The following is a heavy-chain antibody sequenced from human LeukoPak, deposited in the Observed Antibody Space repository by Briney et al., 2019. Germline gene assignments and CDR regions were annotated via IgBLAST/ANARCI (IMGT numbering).Heavy chain of an antibody. V-gene: IGHV4-34*01. CDR2: INHSGST. CDR1: GGSFSGYY. J-gene: IGHJ1*01. Sequence: SSETLSLTCAVYGGSFSGYYWSWFRQPPGKGLEWIGEINHSGSTNYNPSLKSRVTISVDTSKNQFSLKLSSVTAADTAVYYCARGLTPQHWGQGTLVTVSS. CDR3: ARGLTPQH. D-gene: IGHD1-14*01.